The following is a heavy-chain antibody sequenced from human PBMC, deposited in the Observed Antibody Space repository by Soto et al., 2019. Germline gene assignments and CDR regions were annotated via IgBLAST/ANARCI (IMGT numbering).Heavy chain of an antibody. CDR1: GFSLSTDDVG. CDR2: IYWDDDK. D-gene: IGHD6-6*01. J-gene: IGHJ4*02. Sequence: SGPTLVNPTQTLTLTCTFSGFSLSTDDVGVGWIRQPPGKALDWLAVIYWDDDKRYCPSLKSRLTITKDTSKNQVLLTMTNMDPVDTATYFCARSKYSISSFDYWGQGALVTVSS. CDR3: ARSKYSISSFDY. V-gene: IGHV2-5*02.